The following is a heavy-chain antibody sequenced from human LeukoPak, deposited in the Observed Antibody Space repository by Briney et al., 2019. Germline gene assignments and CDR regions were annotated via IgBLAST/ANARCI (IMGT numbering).Heavy chain of an antibody. CDR1: GFTFSSYC. J-gene: IGHJ4*02. CDR2: INSDGSST. D-gene: IGHD4-23*01. CDR3: ARDPPYGGNSEEADY. Sequence: GGSLRLSCAASGFTFSSYCMHWVRQAPGKGLVWVSRINSDGSSTIYADSVKGRFTISRDNAKNTLYLQMNSLRAEDTAVYYCARDPPYGGNSEEADYWGQGTLVTVSS. V-gene: IGHV3-74*01.